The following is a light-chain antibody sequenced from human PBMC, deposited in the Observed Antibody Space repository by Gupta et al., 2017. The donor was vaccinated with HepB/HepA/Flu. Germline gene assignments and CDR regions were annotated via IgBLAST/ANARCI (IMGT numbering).Light chain of an antibody. J-gene: IGLJ2*01. V-gene: IGLV3-9*01. CDR3: QVWDSSTVV. CDR1: NIGSKN. Sequence: SYELTQPLSVYVALGQTARITCGGNNIGSKNVHWYQQKPGEAPVLVIYRDSSRPSGIPERFSGSNSGNTATLTISRAQAGDEADYYCQVWDSSTVVFGGGTKLTVL. CDR2: RDS.